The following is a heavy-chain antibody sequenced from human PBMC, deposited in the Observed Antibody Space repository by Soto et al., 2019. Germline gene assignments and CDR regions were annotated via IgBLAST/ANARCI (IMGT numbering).Heavy chain of an antibody. Sequence: PSETLSLTCTVSGGSVRSSSFYWSWIRQPPGKGLEWIGYIYQSGRTSYNPSLTGRVSMSIDTSKNQFFLNVSSVTAADTAVYYCVRDSTAFLFDYWGQGAKVTVSS. D-gene: IGHD2-2*01. CDR3: VRDSTAFLFDY. J-gene: IGHJ4*02. V-gene: IGHV4-61*01. CDR1: GGSVRSSSFY. CDR2: IYQSGRT.